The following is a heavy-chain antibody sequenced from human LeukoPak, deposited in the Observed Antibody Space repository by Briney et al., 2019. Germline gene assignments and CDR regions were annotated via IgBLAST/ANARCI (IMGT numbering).Heavy chain of an antibody. CDR1: GYTFTSYD. CDR3: AWGGRKVAGTGY. CDR2: MNPNSGNT. J-gene: IGHJ4*02. V-gene: IGHV1-8*01. Sequence: ASVKVSCKASGYTFTSYDINWVRQATGQGLEWMGWMNPNSGNTGYAQKFQGRVTMTSNTSISTAYMELSSLRSEDTAVYYCAWGGRKVAGTGYWGQGTLVTVSS. D-gene: IGHD6-19*01.